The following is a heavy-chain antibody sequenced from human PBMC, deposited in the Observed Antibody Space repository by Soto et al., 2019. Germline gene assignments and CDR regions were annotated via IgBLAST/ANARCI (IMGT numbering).Heavy chain of an antibody. J-gene: IGHJ3*02. CDR2: INHSGST. CDR1: GGSFSGYY. Sequence: SETLSLTCAVYGGSFSGYYWSWIRQPPGKGLEWIGEINHSGSTNYNPSLKSRVTISVDTSKNQFSLKLSSVTAADTAVYYCARGRRGRITMVRGPPGRVAFDSWGQGKMVTFSS. D-gene: IGHD3-10*01. V-gene: IGHV4-34*01. CDR3: ARGRRGRITMVRGPPGRVAFDS.